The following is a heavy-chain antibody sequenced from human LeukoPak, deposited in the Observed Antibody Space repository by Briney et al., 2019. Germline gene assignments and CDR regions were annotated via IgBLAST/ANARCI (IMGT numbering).Heavy chain of an antibody. CDR1: GYTLTELS. D-gene: IGHD1-1*01. CDR3: AIRNEPAGNFDY. CDR2: FDPEDGET. Sequence: ASVKVSCKVSGYTLTELSMHWVRQAPGKGLEWMGGFDPEDGETIYAQKFQGRVTMTEDTSTDTAYMELSSLRSEDTAVYYCAIRNEPAGNFDYWGQGTLVTVSS. J-gene: IGHJ4*02. V-gene: IGHV1-24*01.